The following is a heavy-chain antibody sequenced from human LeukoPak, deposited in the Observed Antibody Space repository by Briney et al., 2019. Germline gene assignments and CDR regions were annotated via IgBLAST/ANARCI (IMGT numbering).Heavy chain of an antibody. CDR2: ISSSSSYI. J-gene: IGHJ3*02. V-gene: IGHV3-21*01. CDR3: ARDGSGYDDAFDI. D-gene: IGHD3-10*01. Sequence: GGSLRLSCAASGFTFSYYWMSWVRQAPGKGLEWVSSISSSSSYIYYADSVKGRFTISRDNARNSLYLQMNSLRAEDTAVYYCARDGSGYDDAFDIWGQGTMVTVSS. CDR1: GFTFSYYW.